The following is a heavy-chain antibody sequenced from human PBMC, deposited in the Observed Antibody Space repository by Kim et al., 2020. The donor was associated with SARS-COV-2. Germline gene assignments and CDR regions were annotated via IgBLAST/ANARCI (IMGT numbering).Heavy chain of an antibody. J-gene: IGHJ4*02. D-gene: IGHD1-20*01. Sequence: GGSLRLSCEVSGITFSSNAMTWVRQAPGKGLGWVSTIVGSGLASYYADSVKGRFTISRDNSKTTLFLQMNSLRAEDTAVYYCARDSGANWNQYYFKYWGQGTPVTVSS. CDR2: IVGSGLAS. CDR1: GITFSSNA. V-gene: IGHV3-23*01. CDR3: ARDSGANWNQYYFKY.